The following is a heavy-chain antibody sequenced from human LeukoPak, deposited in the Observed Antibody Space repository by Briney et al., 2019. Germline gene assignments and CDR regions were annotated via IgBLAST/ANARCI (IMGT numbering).Heavy chain of an antibody. Sequence: GRSLRLSCAASGFTFSRYAMHWVRQAPGKGLEWVAIMSYDGSNKYYADSVKGRFTISRDNSKSTLYLQMNSLRPEDTAVYYCARDHIPAANQFDYWGQGTLVTVSS. CDR3: ARDHIPAANQFDY. CDR2: MSYDGSNK. CDR1: GFTFSRYA. V-gene: IGHV3-30*04. D-gene: IGHD2-2*01. J-gene: IGHJ4*02.